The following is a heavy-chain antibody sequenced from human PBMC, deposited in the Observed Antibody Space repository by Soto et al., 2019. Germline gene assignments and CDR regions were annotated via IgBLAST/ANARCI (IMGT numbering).Heavy chain of an antibody. J-gene: IGHJ3*02. D-gene: IGHD3-10*01. CDR1: GGSISSYY. V-gene: IGHV4-59*01. Sequence: SEILSLTCTVSGGSISSYYWSWIRQPPGKGLEWIGYIYYSGSTNYNPSLKSRVTISVDTSKNQFSLKLSSVTAADTAVYYCASSMLLWFGESNNAFDIWGQGTMVTVSS. CDR3: ASSMLLWFGESNNAFDI. CDR2: IYYSGST.